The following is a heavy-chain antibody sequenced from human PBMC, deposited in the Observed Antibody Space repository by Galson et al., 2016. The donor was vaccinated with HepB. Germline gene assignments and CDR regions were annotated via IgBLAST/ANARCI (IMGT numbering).Heavy chain of an antibody. CDR3: ARGEFESRLNMVRGVLKEGYYYGVDV. J-gene: IGHJ6*02. D-gene: IGHD3-10*01. V-gene: IGHV4-59*12. CDR1: GDSITRYY. CDR2: VYHSGAT. Sequence: SETLSLTCSVSGDSITRYYWSWIRQPPGRGLEWIGYVYHSGATKYNPPLESRVTISVDTSKKQFSRKLTSATAADTAVYFCARGEFESRLNMVRGVLKEGYYYGVDVWGQGTTVTVSS.